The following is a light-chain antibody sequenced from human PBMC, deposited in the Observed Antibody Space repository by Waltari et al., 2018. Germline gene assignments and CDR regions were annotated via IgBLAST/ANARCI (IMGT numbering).Light chain of an antibody. CDR1: SSDVGGYNY. Sequence: SALTQPPSASGSPGQSVTISCTGTSSDVGGYNYVSWYQQHPGKAPKLMIYEVSKRPSGVPDRFSGSKSGNTASLTVSGLQAEDEADYYCSSNTGSNNFVVFGGGTKLTVL. J-gene: IGLJ2*01. CDR3: SSNTGSNNFVV. CDR2: EVS. V-gene: IGLV2-8*01.